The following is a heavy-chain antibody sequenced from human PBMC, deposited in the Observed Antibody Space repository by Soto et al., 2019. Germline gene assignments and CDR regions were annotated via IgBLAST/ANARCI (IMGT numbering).Heavy chain of an antibody. CDR3: ARGTRGGYSYGPYFGY. D-gene: IGHD5-18*01. V-gene: IGHV4-61*01. J-gene: IGHJ4*02. Sequence: PSETLSLTCTVSGDSVSSGLYYWGWVRQPPGKGLEWIGYIYYSGSTNYNPSLESRVTISLATSKNQFSLKLSSVTAADTAVYYCARGTRGGYSYGPYFGYWGQGTLVTVSS. CDR2: IYYSGST. CDR1: GDSVSSGLYY.